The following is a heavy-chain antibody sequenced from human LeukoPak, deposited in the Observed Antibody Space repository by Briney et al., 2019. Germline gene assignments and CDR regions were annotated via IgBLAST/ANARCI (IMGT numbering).Heavy chain of an antibody. CDR1: GFTFTIYG. V-gene: IGHV3-48*02. D-gene: IGHD3-22*01. J-gene: IGHJ4*02. Sequence: GGSLRLSCAASGFTFTIYGMNWVRQAPGKGLEWVSYLSGRSGSIYYAESVKGRFTISRDNARKSLYLQMNSLRDEDTAVYYCARDFRYRDSSGYYSFDYWGQGTLVTVSS. CDR3: ARDFRYRDSSGYYSFDY. CDR2: LSGRSGSI.